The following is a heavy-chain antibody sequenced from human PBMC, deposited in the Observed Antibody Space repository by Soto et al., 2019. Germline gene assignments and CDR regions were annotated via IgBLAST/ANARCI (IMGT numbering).Heavy chain of an antibody. V-gene: IGHV3-30-3*01. Sequence: GGSLRLSCAASGFTFSSYAMHWVRQAPGKGLEWVAVISYDGSNKYYADSVKGRFTISRDNSKNTLYLQMNSLRAEDTAVYYCARDGSSSWYSPYGMDVWGRGTTVTVSS. CDR1: GFTFSSYA. CDR2: ISYDGSNK. D-gene: IGHD6-13*01. CDR3: ARDGSSSWYSPYGMDV. J-gene: IGHJ6*02.